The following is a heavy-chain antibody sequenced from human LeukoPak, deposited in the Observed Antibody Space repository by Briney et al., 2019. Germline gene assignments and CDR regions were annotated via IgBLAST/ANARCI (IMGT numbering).Heavy chain of an antibody. CDR1: GFTFSSYS. J-gene: IGHJ3*02. D-gene: IGHD3-22*01. CDR3: ARVPYYYDSSGYYDGGVDLDI. Sequence: GGSLRLSCAASGFTFSSYSMSWVRQAPGKGLEWVSSISSSSSYIYYADSVKGRFTISRDNAKNSLYLQMNSLRAEDTAVYYCARVPYYYDSSGYYDGGVDLDIWGQGTMVTVSS. CDR2: ISSSSSYI. V-gene: IGHV3-21*01.